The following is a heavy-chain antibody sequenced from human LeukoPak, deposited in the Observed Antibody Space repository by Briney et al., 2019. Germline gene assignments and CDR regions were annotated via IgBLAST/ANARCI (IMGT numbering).Heavy chain of an antibody. D-gene: IGHD2-2*01. J-gene: IGHJ6*03. CDR1: GFTLTDY. Sequence: ASVKVSCKASGFTLTDYIHWVRQDPRQGLQWMGWIKPNSGDTDYAQKFQGRVTMTRDTSISTVYMELSSLRSDDTAVYYCARADSVPAGDYHYWYMDVWGKGTTVTGSS. V-gene: IGHV1-2*02. CDR2: IKPNSGDT. CDR3: ARADSVPAGDYHYWYMDV.